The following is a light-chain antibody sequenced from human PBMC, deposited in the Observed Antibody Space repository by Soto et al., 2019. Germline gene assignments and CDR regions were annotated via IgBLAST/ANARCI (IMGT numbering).Light chain of an antibody. J-gene: IGKJ2*03. CDR3: QHYGGSPPYS. CDR1: QSVSSGY. CDR2: AAS. Sequence: EIVLTQSPGTLSLSPGERATLSCRASQSVSSGYLGWYQQKPGQAPRLLIYAASSRATGIPDRFSGSGSGTDFTLTISRLESEYFAVYYCQHYGGSPPYSFGQGTKVEIK. V-gene: IGKV3-20*01.